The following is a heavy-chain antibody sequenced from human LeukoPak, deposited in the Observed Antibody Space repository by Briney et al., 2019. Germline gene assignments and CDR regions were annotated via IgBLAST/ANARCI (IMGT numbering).Heavy chain of an antibody. CDR1: GYSISSGYY. V-gene: IGHV4-38-2*02. CDR2: IYHSGST. CDR3: ASASLGAEAPGY. Sequence: PSETLSLTCSVSGYSISSGYYWGWIRQPPGKGLEWIGSIYHSGSTYYNPSLKSRVTISVDTSKNQFSLKLSSVTAADTAVYYCASASLGAEAPGYWGQGTLVTVSS. D-gene: IGHD3-16*01. J-gene: IGHJ4*02.